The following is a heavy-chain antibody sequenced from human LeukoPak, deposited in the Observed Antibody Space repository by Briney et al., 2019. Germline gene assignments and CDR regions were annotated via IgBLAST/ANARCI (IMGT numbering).Heavy chain of an antibody. CDR1: GFTFSRYY. CDR3: TRVFVGDEYSSSGY. J-gene: IGHJ4*02. Sequence: PGGSLRLSCAASGFTFSRYYMHWVRQAPGKGLVWVSRINSDGSSTTYADPVKGRFTISRDNAKNTLYLQMNSLKVEDTAVYYCTRVFVGDEYSSSGYWGQGTLVTASS. V-gene: IGHV3-74*01. CDR2: INSDGSST. D-gene: IGHD6-13*01.